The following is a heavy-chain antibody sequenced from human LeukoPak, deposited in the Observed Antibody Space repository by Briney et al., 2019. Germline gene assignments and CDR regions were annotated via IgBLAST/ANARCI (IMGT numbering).Heavy chain of an antibody. CDR3: ASDHERSRLALYYYYYGMDV. CDR1: GFTFSSHW. Sequence: GGSLRLSCAASGFTFSSHWMSWVRQTPGKGLEWVANIKEDGSEKYHLDAVKGRFTISRDNAKNSLYLQMNSLRAEDTAVYYCASDHERSRLALYYYYYGMDVWGQGTTVTVSS. V-gene: IGHV3-7*01. D-gene: IGHD6-19*01. CDR2: IKEDGSEK. J-gene: IGHJ6*02.